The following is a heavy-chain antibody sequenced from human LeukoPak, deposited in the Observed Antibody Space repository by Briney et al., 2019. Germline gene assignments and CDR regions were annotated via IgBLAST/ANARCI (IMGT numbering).Heavy chain of an antibody. CDR1: GYSFTDFW. Sequence: GESLKISCQGSGYSFTDFWIGWVRQMHGKGLEWMGIIYPVESVTRYRPSFQGHVTISAEKSISTSYLKWTSLKATDIAMYYCATLGYCSGGRCLYFDYWGQGTLVTVSS. CDR3: ATLGYCSGGRCLYFDY. CDR2: IYPVESVT. D-gene: IGHD2-15*01. J-gene: IGHJ4*02. V-gene: IGHV5-51*01.